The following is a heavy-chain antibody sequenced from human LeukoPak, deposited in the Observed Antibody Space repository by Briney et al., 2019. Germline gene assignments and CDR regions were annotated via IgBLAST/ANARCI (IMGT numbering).Heavy chain of an antibody. CDR3: ASLEWLRHIWSWEVGSRFDY. D-gene: IGHD5-12*01. J-gene: IGHJ4*02. Sequence: SETLSLTCTVSGGSISSSSYYWGWIRQPPGKGLEWIGSIYYSGSTYYNPSLKSRVTISADTSKNQFSLKLSSVTAADTAVYYCASLEWLRHIWSWEVGSRFDYWGQGTLVTVSS. CDR2: IYYSGST. CDR1: GGSISSSSYY. V-gene: IGHV4-39*01.